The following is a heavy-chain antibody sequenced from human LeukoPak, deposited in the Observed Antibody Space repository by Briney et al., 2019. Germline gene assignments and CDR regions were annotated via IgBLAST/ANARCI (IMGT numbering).Heavy chain of an antibody. CDR2: IYYSGST. CDR1: GGSISSYY. CDR3: ARHYDSSGYWYYFDY. V-gene: IGHV4-59*08. D-gene: IGHD3-22*01. Sequence: SSETLSLTCTVSGGSISSYYWSWTRQPPGKGLEWIGYIYYSGSTNYNPSLKSRVTIPVDTSKNQFSLKLNSVTAADTAVYYCARHYDSSGYWYYFDYWGQGTLVTVSS. J-gene: IGHJ4*02.